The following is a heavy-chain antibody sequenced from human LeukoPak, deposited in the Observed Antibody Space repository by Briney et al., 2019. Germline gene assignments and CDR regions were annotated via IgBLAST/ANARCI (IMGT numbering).Heavy chain of an antibody. V-gene: IGHV3-7*01. CDR3: ARDGATVTTPNYYDMDV. CDR2: IKKDGREK. J-gene: IGHJ6*02. D-gene: IGHD4-17*01. CDR1: GFTFSNYW. Sequence: GGSLRLSCAASGFTFSNYWMSWVRRAPGKGLEWVANIKKDGREKYYVDSVKGRFTISRDNAKNSLYLQMNSLRVEDTAVYYCARDGATVTTPNYYDMDVWGQGTTVTVSS.